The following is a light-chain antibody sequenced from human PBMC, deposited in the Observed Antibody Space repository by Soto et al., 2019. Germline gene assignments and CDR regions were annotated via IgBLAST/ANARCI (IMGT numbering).Light chain of an antibody. J-gene: IGKJ1*01. V-gene: IGKV3-20*01. CDR2: GTS. CDR1: QSVSSSY. CDR3: QQYGSSSWT. Sequence: EVVLTQSPGTLSLSPGERATLSCRASQSVSSSYLAWYQQKPGQAPRLLIYGTSSRATGIPDRFSGSGSGTDFTLTISRLEPEDCAVDYCQQYGSSSWTFGQGTKVDIK.